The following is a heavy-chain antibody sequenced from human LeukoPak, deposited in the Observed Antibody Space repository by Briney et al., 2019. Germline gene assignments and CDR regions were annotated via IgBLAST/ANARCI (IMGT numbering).Heavy chain of an antibody. J-gene: IGHJ4*02. CDR1: GYTFTSNY. CDR3: ARDWGDSGYDYFDY. V-gene: IGHV1-46*01. CDR2: INPSGGSR. Sequence: ASVKVSCKAFGYTFTSNYMHWVRQAPGQGPEWMGIINPSGGSRSYAQKFQGRITMTWAMSTSTVYMELISLRSEDTAVYYCARDWGDSGYDYFDYWGQGTLVTVSS. D-gene: IGHD5-12*01.